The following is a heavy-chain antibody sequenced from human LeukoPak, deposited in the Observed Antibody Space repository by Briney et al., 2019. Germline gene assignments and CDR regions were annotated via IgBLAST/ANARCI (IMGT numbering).Heavy chain of an antibody. CDR2: ISTTSSII. CDR3: AREEYTYPYYMDV. Sequence: GGSLRLSCAASGFTFSGHNMNWVRQVPGKGLEWLSYISTTSSIIYYAQSVKGRFTISRDNVKNSLFLQMNSLRAEDTAVYYCAREEYTYPYYMDVWGKGAMVTVSS. J-gene: IGHJ6*03. D-gene: IGHD2/OR15-2a*01. V-gene: IGHV3-48*01. CDR1: GFTFSGHN.